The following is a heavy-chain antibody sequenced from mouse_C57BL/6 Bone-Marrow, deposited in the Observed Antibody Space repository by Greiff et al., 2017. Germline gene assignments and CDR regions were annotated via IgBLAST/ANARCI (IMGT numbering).Heavy chain of an antibody. CDR2: ISSGGSYT. J-gene: IGHJ3*01. V-gene: IGHV5-6*01. D-gene: IGHD2-2*01. CDR1: GFTFSSYG. Sequence: EVKLVESGGDLVKPGGSLKLSCAASGFTFSSYGMSWVRQTPDKRLEWVATISSGGSYTYYPDSVKGRFTISRDNAKNTLYLQMSSLKSEDTAMYYCARQGGVTTFAYWGQGTRVTVSA. CDR3: ARQGGVTTFAY.